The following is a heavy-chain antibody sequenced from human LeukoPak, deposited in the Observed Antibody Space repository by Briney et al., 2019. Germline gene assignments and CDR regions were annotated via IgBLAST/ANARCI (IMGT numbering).Heavy chain of an antibody. CDR2: IYTSGST. J-gene: IGHJ6*03. CDR1: GGSISSYY. CDR3: ARLEEGYGSGRRENYYYYYMDV. Sequence: PSETLSLTCTVSGGSISSYYWSWIRQPAGKGLEWIGRIYTSGSTNYNPSLKSRVTISVDTSKNQFSLKLSSVTAADTAVYYCARLEEGYGSGRRENYYYYYMDVWGKGTTVTISS. V-gene: IGHV4-4*07. D-gene: IGHD3-10*01.